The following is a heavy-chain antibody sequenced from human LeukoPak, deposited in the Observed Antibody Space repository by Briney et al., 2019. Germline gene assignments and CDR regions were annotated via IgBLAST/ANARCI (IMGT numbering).Heavy chain of an antibody. CDR1: GGSINSYY. CDR3: ARHGGYHSPIDY. J-gene: IGHJ4*02. CDR2: IYYTGST. D-gene: IGHD3-22*01. Sequence: SETLSLTCTVSGGSINSYYWSWIRQPPGKGLEWIGYIYYTGSTNYNPSLKSRVSISVDTSKNQFSLKLSSVTAADTAVYYCARHGGYHSPIDYWGQGTLVTVSS. V-gene: IGHV4-59*08.